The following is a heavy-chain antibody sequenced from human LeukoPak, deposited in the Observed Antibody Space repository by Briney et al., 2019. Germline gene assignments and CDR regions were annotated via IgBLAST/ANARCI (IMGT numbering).Heavy chain of an antibody. Sequence: GGSLRLSCAASGFTFSSYSMTWVRQAPGKGLEWVSSISSSSSYIYYADSVKGRFTISRDNAKNSLYLQMNSLRAEDTAEYYCARDDHFDYDFWSGYFSSGFEEKYYFDYWGQGTLVTVSS. J-gene: IGHJ4*02. CDR2: ISSSSSYI. V-gene: IGHV3-21*01. CDR1: GFTFSSYS. CDR3: ARDDHFDYDFWSGYFSSGFEEKYYFDY. D-gene: IGHD3-3*01.